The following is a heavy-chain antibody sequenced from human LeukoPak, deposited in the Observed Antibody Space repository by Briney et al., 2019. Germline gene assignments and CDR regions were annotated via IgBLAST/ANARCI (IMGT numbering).Heavy chain of an antibody. Sequence: PSETLSLTCTVSGVSTSSSDYYWGWIRQPPGKGLEWIGSVYYSGRTYYNPPLKSRVTISEDPSKTPLSLKLTSVTAADTAVYYCARHRTAINRYGPYDAFDIWGQGTMVTVSS. CDR2: VYYSGRT. V-gene: IGHV4-39*01. J-gene: IGHJ3*02. CDR3: ARHRTAINRYGPYDAFDI. CDR1: GVSTSSSDYY. D-gene: IGHD5-18*01.